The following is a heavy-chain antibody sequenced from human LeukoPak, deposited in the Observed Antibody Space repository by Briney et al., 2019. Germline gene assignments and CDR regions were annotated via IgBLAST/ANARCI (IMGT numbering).Heavy chain of an antibody. Sequence: GASVKVSCKASGYTFTSYGISWVRQAPGQGLEWMGWISAYNGNTNYAQKLQGRVTMTTDTSTSTAYMELRSLRSDDTAVYYCARAPGVPKGSVGIYYFDYWGQGTLVTVSS. CDR3: ARAPGVPKGSVGIYYFDY. D-gene: IGHD2-15*01. V-gene: IGHV1-18*01. CDR2: ISAYNGNT. CDR1: GYTFTSYG. J-gene: IGHJ4*02.